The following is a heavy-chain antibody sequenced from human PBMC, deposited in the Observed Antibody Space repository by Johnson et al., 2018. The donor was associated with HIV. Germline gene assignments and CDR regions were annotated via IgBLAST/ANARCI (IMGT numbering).Heavy chain of an antibody. Sequence: VQLVESGGALVQPGGSLRLSCVASGFTLSSYGMHWVRQAPGKGLEWVSFIRYDGSNKYYAYSVKGRFTISRDNSKNTLYLQMNSLRAEDTAVYYCARVIYNFWSGPHAFDIWGQGTMVTVSS. CDR2: IRYDGSNK. V-gene: IGHV3-30*02. J-gene: IGHJ3*02. D-gene: IGHD3-3*01. CDR1: GFTLSSYG. CDR3: ARVIYNFWSGPHAFDI.